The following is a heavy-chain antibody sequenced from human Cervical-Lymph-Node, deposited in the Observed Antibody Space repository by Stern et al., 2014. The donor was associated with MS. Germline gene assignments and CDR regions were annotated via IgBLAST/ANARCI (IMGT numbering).Heavy chain of an antibody. J-gene: IGHJ5*02. CDR3: ARATRVIVPSSMRGNWFDP. V-gene: IGHV4-4*02. Sequence: QLQLQESGPGLVKPSGTLSLTCVVSGGSISSSNWWSWVRQPPGKGLEWIGEIYHSGPSKYHPSLKSRVTISVDKSNNQFSLELSSVTAADTAVYYCARATRVIVPSSMRGNWFDPWGQGTLVTVSS. CDR2: IYHSGPS. D-gene: IGHD2-2*01. CDR1: GGSISSSNW.